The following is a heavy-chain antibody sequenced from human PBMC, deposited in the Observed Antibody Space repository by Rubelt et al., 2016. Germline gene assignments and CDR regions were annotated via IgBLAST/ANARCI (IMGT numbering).Heavy chain of an antibody. Sequence: QVQLQESGPGLVKPSETLSLTCTVSGGSVSSGSYYWSWIRQPPGKGLEWIGYIYYSGSTNYNPSLKSRVTISVDTAKNHVSLKLSSVTAADTAVYYCARLPGIAAAVDYWGQGTLVTVSS. CDR2: IYYSGST. V-gene: IGHV4-61*01. J-gene: IGHJ4*02. D-gene: IGHD6-13*01. CDR1: GGSVSSGSYY. CDR3: ARLPGIAAAVDY.